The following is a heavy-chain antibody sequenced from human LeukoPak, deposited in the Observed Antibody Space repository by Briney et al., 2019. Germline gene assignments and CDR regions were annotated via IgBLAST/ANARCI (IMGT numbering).Heavy chain of an antibody. Sequence: GGSLRLSCAASGFTFSSYWMHWVRQAPGKGLVWVSRVSSDGSITDYTDSVKGRFATSRDNAKNTLYLQMSSLRAEDTAMYYCVRAVGGNDGRTFGYWAQGTLVTVSS. CDR2: VSSDGSIT. CDR1: GFTFSSYW. CDR3: VRAVGGNDGRTFGY. D-gene: IGHD3-3*01. J-gene: IGHJ4*02. V-gene: IGHV3-74*01.